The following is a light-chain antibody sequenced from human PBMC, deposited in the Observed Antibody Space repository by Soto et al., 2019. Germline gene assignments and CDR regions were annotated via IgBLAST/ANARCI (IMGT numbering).Light chain of an antibody. CDR3: QTYVSSPGFT. CDR1: QSVSSSY. J-gene: IGKJ3*01. CDR2: GAS. V-gene: IGKV3-20*01. Sequence: EIVLTQSPGTLSLSPRERATLSCRASQSVSSSYLAWYQQKPGQAPRLLIYGASSRATGIPDRFSGSGSGTDFTLNISRLEPEDFAVYYCQTYVSSPGFTFGPGTRVDI.